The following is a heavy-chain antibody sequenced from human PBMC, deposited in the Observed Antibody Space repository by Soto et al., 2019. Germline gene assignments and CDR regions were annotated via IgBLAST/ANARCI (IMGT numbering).Heavy chain of an antibody. CDR3: AKSDCSGGSCYFPFDC. D-gene: IGHD2-15*01. J-gene: IGHJ4*02. V-gene: IGHV3-23*01. Sequence: EVQVLESGGGLVQPGGSLRLSCAASGFTFSNYGKSWVRQAPGKGLEWVSSISGSGGRTYYADSVKGRFTISRDNSKNTLYLQTDSLRAEDTAFYYSAKSDCSGGSCYFPFDCWGQGTLVTVSS. CDR1: GFTFSNYG. CDR2: ISGSGGRT.